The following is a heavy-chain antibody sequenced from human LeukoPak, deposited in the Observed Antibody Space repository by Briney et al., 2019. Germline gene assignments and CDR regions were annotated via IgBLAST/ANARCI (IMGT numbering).Heavy chain of an antibody. CDR3: ARLRSHRPKKALTAYCYYYGIDV. J-gene: IGHJ6*02. CDR1: GGSLSGYY. Sequence: SETLSLTCGVYGGSLSGYYWSWIRQPPGKGLEWIGEINHSGSTNYNLSLKSRVTIPVDTSKNQYSLKLSSVTAAVTGVYYCARLRSHRPKKALTAYCYYYGIDVWGQGTTVTVSS. CDR2: INHSGST. D-gene: IGHD1-14*01. V-gene: IGHV4-34*01.